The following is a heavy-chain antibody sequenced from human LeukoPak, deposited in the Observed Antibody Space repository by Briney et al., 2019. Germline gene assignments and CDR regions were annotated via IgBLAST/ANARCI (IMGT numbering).Heavy chain of an antibody. J-gene: IGHJ3*02. V-gene: IGHV4-34*01. CDR3: ARHKILHYYGSGSYSSAFDI. CDR1: GGSFSGYY. CDR2: INHSGST. Sequence: SETLSLTCAVYGGSFSGYYWSWIRQPPGKGLEWIGEINHSGSTNYNPSLKSRVTISVDTSKNQFSLKLSSVTAADTAVYYCARHKILHYYGSGSYSSAFDIWGQGTMVTVSS. D-gene: IGHD3-10*01.